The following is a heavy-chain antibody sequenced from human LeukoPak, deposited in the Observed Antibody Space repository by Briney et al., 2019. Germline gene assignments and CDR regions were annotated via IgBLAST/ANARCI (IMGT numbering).Heavy chain of an antibody. V-gene: IGHV3-21*04. CDR2: ISSSGSYM. CDR3: ARCALGVWADNYSMDV. Sequence: GGSLRLSCAASESLNGYAMSWVRQAPGMGLEWVASISSSGSYMYYADSVKGRFIISRDNAKKSLSLEGNSLTSQDTAIYYCARCALGVWADNYSMDVWGTGTPVIVSS. CDR1: ESLNGYA. J-gene: IGHJ6*03. D-gene: IGHD3-16*01.